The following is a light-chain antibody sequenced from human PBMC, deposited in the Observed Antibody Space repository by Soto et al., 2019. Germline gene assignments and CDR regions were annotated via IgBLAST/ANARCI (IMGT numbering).Light chain of an antibody. CDR1: QLISSY. CDR2: DAS. J-gene: IGKJ3*01. Sequence: EIVLTQSPATLSLSPGERATLSCRASQLISSYLAWYQQKPGQAPRLLIWDASNRATGIPARFSGSGSGTDFTLNITSLEPEDSAVYYCQQRSNWPPAFGPGTKVDIK. V-gene: IGKV3-11*01. CDR3: QQRSNWPPA.